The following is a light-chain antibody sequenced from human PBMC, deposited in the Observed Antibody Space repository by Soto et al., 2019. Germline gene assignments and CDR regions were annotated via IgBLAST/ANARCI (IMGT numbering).Light chain of an antibody. CDR1: QSVSSY. J-gene: IGKJ2*01. CDR2: DAS. Sequence: EIVLTQSPATLSLSPGERATLSCRASQSVSSYLAWYQQKPGQAPRLLIYDASNRATGIPARFSGSGSVTDFTLTIRSLEPEDFAVSYCQPRSNWPPYTFGQGNKLVIK. CDR3: QPRSNWPPYT. V-gene: IGKV3-11*01.